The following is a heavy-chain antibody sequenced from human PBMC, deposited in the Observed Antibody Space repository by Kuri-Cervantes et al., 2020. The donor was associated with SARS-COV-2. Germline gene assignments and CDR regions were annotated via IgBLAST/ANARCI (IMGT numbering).Heavy chain of an antibody. CDR3: ARDFPTLGWSGYEGAFDI. D-gene: IGHD3-3*01. V-gene: IGHV4-34*01. Sequence: SETLSLTCALYYGTLTGYQWSWIRQPPGKGLEWIGGINHRGDTYYNPSLEGRVTISRDTSENKFSLRLSSVTAADTAVYYCARDFPTLGWSGYEGAFDIWGQGTMVTVSS. CDR2: INHRGDT. CDR1: YGTLTGYQ. J-gene: IGHJ3*02.